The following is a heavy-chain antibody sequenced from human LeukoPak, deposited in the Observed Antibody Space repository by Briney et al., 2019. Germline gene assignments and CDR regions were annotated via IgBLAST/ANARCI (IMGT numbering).Heavy chain of an antibody. V-gene: IGHV4-59*08. CDR3: ARHGRYYYGSGRHSYGMDV. CDR1: GGSISSLY. CDR2: IYYTGST. J-gene: IGHJ6*02. D-gene: IGHD3-10*01. Sequence: SETLSLTCTVSGGSISSLYWSWIRQPPGKGLEWLGCIYYTGSTNYNPSLKSRVTISVDASKNQFSLKLSSVTAADTAVYYCARHGRYYYGSGRHSYGMDVWGQGTTVTVSS.